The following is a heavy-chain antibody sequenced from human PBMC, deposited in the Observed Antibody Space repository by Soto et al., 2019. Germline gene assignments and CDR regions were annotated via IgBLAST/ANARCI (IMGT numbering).Heavy chain of an antibody. J-gene: IGHJ4*02. CDR3: VREGHYYFDY. Sequence: LRLSCAASGFTFSAYEMHWVRQAPGQGLEWVSYISKSGGTTYYADSVKGRFTISRDDAKNSVYLQMSSLRPEDMAVYKCVREGHYYFDYWGQGALVTVSS. CDR2: ISKSGGTT. V-gene: IGHV3-48*03. CDR1: GFTFSAYE.